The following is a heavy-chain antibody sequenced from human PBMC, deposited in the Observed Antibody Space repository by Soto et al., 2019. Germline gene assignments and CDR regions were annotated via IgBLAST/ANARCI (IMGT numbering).Heavy chain of an antibody. J-gene: IGHJ4*02. CDR3: VREGHYYFDY. Sequence: LRLSCAASGFTFSAYEMHWVRQAPGQGLEWVSYISKSGGTTYYADSVKGRFTISRDDAKNSVYLQMSSLRPEDMAVYKCVREGHYYFDYWGQGALVTVSS. CDR2: ISKSGGTT. V-gene: IGHV3-48*03. CDR1: GFTFSAYE.